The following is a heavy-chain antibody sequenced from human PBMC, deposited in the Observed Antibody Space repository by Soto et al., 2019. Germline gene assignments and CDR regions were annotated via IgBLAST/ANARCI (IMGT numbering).Heavy chain of an antibody. D-gene: IGHD6-19*01. CDR2: IYYSGST. J-gene: IGHJ4*02. CDR3: ARAYSSGWNPFDY. Sequence: PSETLSLTCTVSGGSISSYYWNWIRQPPGQGLEWIGYIYYSGSTNYNPSLKSRVTISVDTSKNQFSLKLRSVTAADTAVYYCARAYSSGWNPFDYWGQGTLVTVSS. CDR1: GGSISSYY. V-gene: IGHV4-59*01.